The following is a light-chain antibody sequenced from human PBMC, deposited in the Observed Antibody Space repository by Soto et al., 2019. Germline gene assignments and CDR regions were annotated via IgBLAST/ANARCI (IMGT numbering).Light chain of an antibody. CDR3: QQFRNWPWT. Sequence: EIVLRQSPGTLSVSPGDRVTLSSRASQSISINLAWYQHKPGQAPRILIHGASTRDTGVPARISGSGSGTECTLPISSLQSEDFKVYYCQQFRNWPWTFGQGTKVDIK. J-gene: IGKJ1*01. CDR1: QSISIN. CDR2: GAS. V-gene: IGKV3D-15*01.